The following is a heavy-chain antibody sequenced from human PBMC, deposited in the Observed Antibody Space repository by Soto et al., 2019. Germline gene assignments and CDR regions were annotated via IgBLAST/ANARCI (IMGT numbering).Heavy chain of an antibody. CDR3: ARDRHLLTYYYGSGSYPLDY. CDR2: INPSGGST. V-gene: IGHV1-46*01. CDR1: GYTFTSYY. Sequence: GASVKVSCKASGYTFTSYYMHWVRQAPGQGLEWMGIINPSGGSTSYAQKFQGRVTMTRDTSTSTVYMELSSLRSEDTAVYYCARDRHLLTYYYGSGSYPLDYWGQGTLVTVSS. J-gene: IGHJ4*02. D-gene: IGHD3-10*01.